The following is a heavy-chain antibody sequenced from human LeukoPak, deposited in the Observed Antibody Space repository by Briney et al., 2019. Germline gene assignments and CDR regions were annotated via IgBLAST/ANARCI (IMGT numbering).Heavy chain of an antibody. CDR1: GFTFSSYG. CDR3: ARDRRAGTILGVLY. CDR2: IRYDGSNK. D-gene: IGHD3-3*01. V-gene: IGHV3-30*02. J-gene: IGHJ4*02. Sequence: GGSLRLSCAASGFTFSSYGMHWVRQAPGKGLEWVAFIRYDGSNKYYADSVKGRFTISRDNSKNTLYLQMNSPRAEDTAVYYCARDRRAGTILGVLYWGQGTLVTVSS.